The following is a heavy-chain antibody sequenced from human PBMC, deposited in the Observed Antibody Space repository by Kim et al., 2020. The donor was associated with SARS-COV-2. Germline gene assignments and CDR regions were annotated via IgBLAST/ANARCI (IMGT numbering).Heavy chain of an antibody. J-gene: IGHJ2*01. V-gene: IGHV4-39*01. CDR3: ARHPSYELWSGFFDL. D-gene: IGHD3-3*01. Sequence: NPSLKTRVTISVDTSKNQFSLRLSSVTAADTAVYYCARHPSYELWSGFFDLWGRGTLVTVSS.